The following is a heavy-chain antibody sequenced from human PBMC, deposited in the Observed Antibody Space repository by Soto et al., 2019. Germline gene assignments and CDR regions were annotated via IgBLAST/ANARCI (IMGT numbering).Heavy chain of an antibody. D-gene: IGHD3-22*01. CDR2: INAGNGNT. CDR3: ARSNYYDSSGYYYGAFDI. J-gene: IGHJ3*02. V-gene: IGHV1-3*01. Sequence: ASVKVSCKASGYTFTSYAMHWVRQAPGQGLEWMGWINAGNGNTKYSQKFQGRVTITRDTSASTAYMELSSLRSEDTAVYYCARSNYYDSSGYYYGAFDIWGQGTVVTVSS. CDR1: GYTFTSYA.